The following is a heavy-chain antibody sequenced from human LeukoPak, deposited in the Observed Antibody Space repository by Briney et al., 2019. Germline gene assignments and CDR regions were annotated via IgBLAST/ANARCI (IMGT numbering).Heavy chain of an antibody. CDR2: ISWDGGST. D-gene: IGHD3-3*01. V-gene: IGHV3-43*01. CDR1: GFTFDDYT. Sequence: GGSLRLSCAASGFTFDDYTMHWVRQAPGKGLEWVSLISWDGGSTYYADSVKGRFTISRDNAKNSLYLQMNSLRAEDTAVYYCARVRVHPLTIFGAESYYMDVWGKGTTVTVSS. J-gene: IGHJ6*03. CDR3: ARVRVHPLTIFGAESYYMDV.